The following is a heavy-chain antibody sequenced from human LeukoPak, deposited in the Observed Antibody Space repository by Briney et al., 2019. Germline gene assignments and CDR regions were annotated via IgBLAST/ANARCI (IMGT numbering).Heavy chain of an antibody. CDR2: IYTSGST. V-gene: IGHV4-4*07. CDR1: GGSISSYY. D-gene: IGHD3-10*01. Sequence: SETLSLTCTVSGGSISSYYWSWIRQPAGKGLEWIGRIYTSGSTNYNPSLKSRVTMSVDTSKNQFSLKLSSVTAADTAVYYCARDSYYYGSGRRLDVWGKGTTVTISS. CDR3: ARDSYYYGSGRRLDV. J-gene: IGHJ6*04.